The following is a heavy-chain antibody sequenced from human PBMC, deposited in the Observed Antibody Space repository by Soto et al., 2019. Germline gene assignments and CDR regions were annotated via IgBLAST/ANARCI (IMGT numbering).Heavy chain of an antibody. CDR3: ARQYCSSTSCYGGYCGGDCYPTN. V-gene: IGHV3-20*04. CDR1: GFTFDDYG. Sequence: PGGSLRLSCAASGFTFDDYGMSWVRQAPGKGLEWVSGINWNGGSTGYADSVKGRFTISRDNAKNSLYLQMNSLRAEDTALYYCARQYCSSTSCYGGYCGGDCYPTNWGQGTLVTVSS. D-gene: IGHD2-2*01. J-gene: IGHJ4*02. CDR2: INWNGGST.